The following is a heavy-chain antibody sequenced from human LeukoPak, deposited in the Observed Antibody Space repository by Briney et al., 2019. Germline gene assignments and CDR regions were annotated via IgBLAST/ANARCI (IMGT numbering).Heavy chain of an antibody. J-gene: IGHJ4*02. Sequence: SSETLSLTCTVSGGSVSSGSYYWSWIRQSPGRGLEWIGYIDNSGSTNYNPSLTSRVTISVDTSKNQFSVKLTSVSAADTAVYCCARAFSYYDSCGYYPDWGQGTLVTVSS. CDR2: IDNSGST. V-gene: IGHV4-61*01. D-gene: IGHD3-22*01. CDR3: ARAFSYYDSCGYYPD. CDR1: GGSVSSGSYY.